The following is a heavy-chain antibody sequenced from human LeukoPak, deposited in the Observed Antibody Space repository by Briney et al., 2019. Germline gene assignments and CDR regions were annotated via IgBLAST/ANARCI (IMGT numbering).Heavy chain of an antibody. D-gene: IGHD3-9*01. V-gene: IGHV4-31*03. CDR3: ARGILFDYYFDS. CDR2: IYYSGST. Sequence: SETLSLTCTVSGGSISSSDGYYWSWIRQHPGKGLEWIGYIYYSGSTYYNPSLKSRVTISVDTSKNQVFLRMTSVTAADTALYYCARGILFDYYFDSWGQGTLVTVSS. J-gene: IGHJ4*02. CDR1: GGSISSSDGYY.